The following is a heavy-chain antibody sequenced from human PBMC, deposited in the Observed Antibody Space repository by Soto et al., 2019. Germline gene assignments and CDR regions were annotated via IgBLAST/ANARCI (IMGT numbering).Heavy chain of an antibody. CDR3: AKDLGVVGAVGEGAFDI. Sequence: GGSLRLSCAASGFTFSSYAMSWVRQAPGKGLEWVSAISGSGGSTYYADSVKGRFTISRDNSKNTLYLQMNSLRAEDTAVYYSAKDLGVVGAVGEGAFDIWGQGTMVTVSS. J-gene: IGHJ3*02. CDR2: ISGSGGST. CDR1: GFTFSSYA. D-gene: IGHD1-26*01. V-gene: IGHV3-23*01.